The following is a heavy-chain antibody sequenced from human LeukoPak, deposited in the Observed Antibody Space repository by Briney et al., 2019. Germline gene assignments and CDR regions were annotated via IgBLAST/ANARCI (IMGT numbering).Heavy chain of an antibody. Sequence: SETLSLTCAVYGGSFSGYYWSWIRQHPGKGLEWIGYIYYSGSTYYNPSLKSRVTISVDTSKNQLSLKLSSVTAADTAVYYCASTLRPDSSGYYSHWGQGTLVTVSS. D-gene: IGHD3-22*01. CDR2: IYYSGST. CDR3: ASTLRPDSSGYYSH. V-gene: IGHV4-31*11. CDR1: GGSFSGYY. J-gene: IGHJ4*02.